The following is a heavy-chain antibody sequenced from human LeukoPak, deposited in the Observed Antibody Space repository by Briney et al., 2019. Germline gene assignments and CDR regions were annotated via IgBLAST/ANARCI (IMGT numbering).Heavy chain of an antibody. D-gene: IGHD6-13*01. V-gene: IGHV1-18*01. Sequence: ASVKVSCKASGGTFSSYAISWVRQAPGQGLEWTGWISAYNGNTNYAQKLQGRVTMTTDTSTSTAYMELRSLRSDDTAVYYCATYGSSSWSGPDYWGRGTLVTVSS. J-gene: IGHJ4*02. CDR2: ISAYNGNT. CDR1: GGTFSSYA. CDR3: ATYGSSSWSGPDY.